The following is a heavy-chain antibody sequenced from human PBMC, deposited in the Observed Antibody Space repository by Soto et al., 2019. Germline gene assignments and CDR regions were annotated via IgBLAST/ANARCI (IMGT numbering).Heavy chain of an antibody. J-gene: IGHJ6*04. D-gene: IGHD6-13*01. Sequence: EVQLVESGGGLVQPGGSLRLSCVESGFTFSSYWMSWVRQAPVKGLEWVGNIKQDGSEENYVDSLKGRFTISRDNAKNSMYLQRNSLRAEDTAVYYCARIAATGRGWDVWGKGPTVAVSS. V-gene: IGHV3-7*01. CDR3: ARIAATGRGWDV. CDR2: IKQDGSEE. CDR1: GFTFSSYW.